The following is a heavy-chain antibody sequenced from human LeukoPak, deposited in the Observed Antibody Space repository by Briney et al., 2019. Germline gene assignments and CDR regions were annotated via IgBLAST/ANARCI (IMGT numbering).Heavy chain of an antibody. CDR3: AKDFRIGYSAHFDY. Sequence: GGSLRLSCVGSGLTFRSHAMSWVRQAPEKGLEFVSGIYENGGTTYYADSVKGRFSISRDNSKNTLYLQMDSLRSEDTAVYYCAKDFRIGYSAHFDYWGQGALVTVSS. CDR2: IYENGGTT. J-gene: IGHJ4*02. D-gene: IGHD2-21*01. CDR1: GLTFRSHA. V-gene: IGHV3-23*01.